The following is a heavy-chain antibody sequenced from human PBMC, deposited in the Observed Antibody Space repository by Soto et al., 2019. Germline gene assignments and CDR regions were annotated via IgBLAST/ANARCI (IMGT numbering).Heavy chain of an antibody. CDR1: GCSISSGGYY. V-gene: IGHV4-31*03. CDR3: ARSVLP. Sequence: PSETLALXCTVSGCSISSGGYYWNWIRHHPGKGLDWIGYIYYSGSTYYNPSLKSRVTISVDTSKNQFSLKLSSVTAADTAVYYCARSVLPWGQGTLVTVSS. CDR2: IYYSGST. J-gene: IGHJ5*02.